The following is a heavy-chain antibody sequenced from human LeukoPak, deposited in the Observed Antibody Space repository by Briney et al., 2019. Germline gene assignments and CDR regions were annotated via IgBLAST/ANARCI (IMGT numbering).Heavy chain of an antibody. Sequence: GASVKVSCKASGYTFTSYGISWVRQAPGQGLEWMGIINPSGGSTSYAQKFQGRVTMTRDTSTSTVYMELSSLRSEDTAVYYCARALLWFGEIDAFDIWGQGTMVTVSS. CDR3: ARALLWFGEIDAFDI. CDR1: GYTFTSYG. CDR2: INPSGGST. J-gene: IGHJ3*02. V-gene: IGHV1-46*01. D-gene: IGHD3-10*01.